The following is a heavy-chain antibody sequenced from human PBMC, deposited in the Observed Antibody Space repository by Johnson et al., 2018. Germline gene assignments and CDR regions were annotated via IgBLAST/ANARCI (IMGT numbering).Heavy chain of an antibody. J-gene: IGHJ6*03. Sequence: QVQLVESGGGLVKPGGSLRLSCAASGFTFSDYYFSWIRQAPGKGLEWVSSISSSDETISYADSVKGRFTISRDNAGAALYLQKNSLRAEDTAVYYWARAHCSSTSCPPMATINYYYYMDVWGKGTTVTVSS. CDR1: GFTFSDYY. CDR3: ARAHCSSTSCPPMATINYYYYMDV. D-gene: IGHD2-2*01. V-gene: IGHV3-11*01. CDR2: ISSSDETI.